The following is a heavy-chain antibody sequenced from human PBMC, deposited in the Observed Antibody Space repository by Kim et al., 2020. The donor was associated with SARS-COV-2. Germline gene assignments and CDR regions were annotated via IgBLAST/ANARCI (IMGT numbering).Heavy chain of an antibody. J-gene: IGHJ3*02. CDR3: TRIPATTSAFWDAFDI. D-gene: IGHD1-1*01. CDR2: IRSKANSYAT. V-gene: IGHV3-73*01. Sequence: GGSLRLSCAASGFTFSGSAIHWVRQASGKGLAWVGRIRSKANSYATAYDASVRGRFSISRDDSKNTSYLQMNNLKTEDTAVYYCTRIPATTSAFWDAFDIWGRGTKVTVSS. CDR1: GFTFSGSA.